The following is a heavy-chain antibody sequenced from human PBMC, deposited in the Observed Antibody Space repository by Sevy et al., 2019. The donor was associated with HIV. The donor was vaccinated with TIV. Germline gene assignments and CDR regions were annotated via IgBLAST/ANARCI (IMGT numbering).Heavy chain of an antibody. D-gene: IGHD5-12*01. V-gene: IGHV3-30-3*01. CDR2: ISYDGSNK. CDR3: ARDVGRGYNAFDI. J-gene: IGHJ3*02. CDR1: GFTFSSYA. Sequence: GGSLRLSCAASGFTFSSYAMHWVRQAPGKGLEWVAVISYDGSNKYYADSVKGRFTISRDNSKNTLYLQMNSLRAEDMAVYYCARDVGRGYNAFDIWGQGTMVTVSS.